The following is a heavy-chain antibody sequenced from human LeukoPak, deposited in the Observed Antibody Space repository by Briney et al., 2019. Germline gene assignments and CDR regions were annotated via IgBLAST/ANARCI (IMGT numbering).Heavy chain of an antibody. CDR2: ISSSSSTI. V-gene: IGHV3-48*04. CDR3: AGGYDFWSGYYIGYCYYYMDV. D-gene: IGHD3-3*01. Sequence: GGSLRLSCAASGFTFSSYSMNWVRQAPGKGLEWVSYISSSSSTIYYADSVKGRFTIYRDNTKNSLYLQMNSLRAEDTAVYYCAGGYDFWSGYYIGYCYYYMDVWGKGTTVTVSS. J-gene: IGHJ6*03. CDR1: GFTFSSYS.